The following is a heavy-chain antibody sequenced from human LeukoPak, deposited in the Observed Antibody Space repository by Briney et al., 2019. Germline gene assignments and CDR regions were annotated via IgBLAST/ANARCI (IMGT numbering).Heavy chain of an antibody. J-gene: IGHJ4*02. D-gene: IGHD4-17*01. Sequence: GGSLRLSCAASGFTFSSYAMSWVRQAPGKGLEGVSGISGSGGSTNYADSVKGRFTISRDNSKNTLYLQMNSLRAEDTAEYFCAKAMRLTTMTTGDNTDYWGQGTLVTVSS. V-gene: IGHV3-23*01. CDR1: GFTFSSYA. CDR3: AKAMRLTTMTTGDNTDY. CDR2: ISGSGGST.